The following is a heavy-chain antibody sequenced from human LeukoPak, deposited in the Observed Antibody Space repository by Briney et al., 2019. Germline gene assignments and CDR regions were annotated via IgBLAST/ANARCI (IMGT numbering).Heavy chain of an antibody. V-gene: IGHV4-59*12. CDR2: IYYSGST. J-gene: IGHJ4*02. CDR1: GRSISSYY. D-gene: IGHD4-17*01. Sequence: SETLSLTCTVSGRSISSYYWSWIRQPPGKGLEWIGYIYYSGSTNHNPSLKSRVTISVDTSKNQFSLKLSSVTAADTAVYYCARGTMTTVTYYFDYWGQGTLVTVSS. CDR3: ARGTMTTVTYYFDY.